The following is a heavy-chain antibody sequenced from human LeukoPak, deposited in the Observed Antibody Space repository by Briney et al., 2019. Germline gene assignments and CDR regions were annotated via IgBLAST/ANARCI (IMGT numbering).Heavy chain of an antibody. J-gene: IGHJ4*02. Sequence: GGSLRLSCAASTFTFSAYWMTWVRQAPGKGPEFVANINQDGSVKNYVDSVKGRFTISRDNAKNSLYLQMNSLRADDTAVYYCARDPGSSSFDYWGQGTLVTVSS. CDR2: INQDGSVK. CDR1: TFTFSAYW. CDR3: ARDPGSSSFDY. D-gene: IGHD6-13*01. V-gene: IGHV3-7*01.